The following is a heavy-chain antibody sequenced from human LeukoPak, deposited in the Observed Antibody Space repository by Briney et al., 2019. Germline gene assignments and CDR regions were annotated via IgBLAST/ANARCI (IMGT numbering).Heavy chain of an antibody. CDR2: IYHSGST. J-gene: IGHJ4*02. D-gene: IGHD1-7*01. CDR3: ARKQTGTMYDV. Sequence: SQTLSLTCAVSGGSISSGGYSWSWIRQPPGKGLEWIGYIYHSGSTYYNPSLKSRVSISKDTSDNQFSLRLYSVTAADTAVYYCARKQTGTMYDVWGQGTQVTVSS. V-gene: IGHV4-30-2*01. CDR1: GGSISSGGYS.